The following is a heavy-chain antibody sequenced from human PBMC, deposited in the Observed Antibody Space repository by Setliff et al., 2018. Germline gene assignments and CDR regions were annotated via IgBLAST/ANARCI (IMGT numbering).Heavy chain of an antibody. CDR3: ARATSGWYSAYYYYMDV. CDR2: IYTSWST. CDR1: GGSISSGSDY. Sequence: SETLSLTCSVSGGSISSGSDYWTWIRQPAGKGLEWLGQIYTSWSTNYNPSLKGRATLSIDASKRQFSLKLTSVTAADTAVYYCARATSGWYSAYYYYMDVWGKGTTVTVSS. V-gene: IGHV4-61*09. D-gene: IGHD6-19*01. J-gene: IGHJ6*03.